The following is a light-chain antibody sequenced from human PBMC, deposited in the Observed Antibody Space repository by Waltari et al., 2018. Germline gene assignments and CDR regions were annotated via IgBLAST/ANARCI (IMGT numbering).Light chain of an antibody. CDR1: QSVGKY. CDR3: QKYVSLPAT. CDR2: DTS. Sequence: VLTQSPGTLSLSPGERATLSCRDSQSVGKYLAWYQQKPGQAPRLLIYDTSTRATGIPDRFSGSGSGTDFSLTISRLEPEDFAVYYCQKYVSLPATFGQGTKVQIK. J-gene: IGKJ1*01. V-gene: IGKV3-20*01.